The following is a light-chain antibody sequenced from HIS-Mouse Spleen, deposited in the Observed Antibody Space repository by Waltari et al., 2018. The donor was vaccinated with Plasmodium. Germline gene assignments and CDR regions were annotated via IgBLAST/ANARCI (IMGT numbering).Light chain of an antibody. V-gene: IGKV3-15*01. CDR3: QQYNNWPFT. CDR1: QSVSSN. CDR2: GAS. Sequence: EIVMTQSPATLSVSPGERATLSCRASQSVSSNLAWYQQKPGQAPRLLSYGASTRATGIPAMFSGSGSGTEFTLTISSLQSEDFAVYYCQQYNNWPFTFGPGTKVDIK. J-gene: IGKJ3*01.